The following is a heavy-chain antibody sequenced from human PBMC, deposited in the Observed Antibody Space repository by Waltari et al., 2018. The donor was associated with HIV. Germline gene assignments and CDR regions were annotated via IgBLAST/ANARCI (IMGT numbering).Heavy chain of an antibody. Sequence: SGFTFTSYYMSWVRQAPGEGLEWVANINQDGTKKFYVDSVKGRFTISRDNAKNSVYLQINSLRAEDSAIYYCARDLWPEDFWGQGTLVTVSS. CDR3: ARDLWPEDF. V-gene: IGHV3-7*01. CDR2: INQDGTKK. J-gene: IGHJ4*02. CDR1: GFTFTSYY. D-gene: IGHD2-21*01.